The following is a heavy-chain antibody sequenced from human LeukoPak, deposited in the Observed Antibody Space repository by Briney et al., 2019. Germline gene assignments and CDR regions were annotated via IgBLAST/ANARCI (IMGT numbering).Heavy chain of an antibody. CDR1: GYTFTSYA. J-gene: IGHJ4*02. CDR3: ARGLRSTRDGYNSLGY. Sequence: GASVTVSCKASGYTFTSYAMNWVRQAPGQGPEWMGWINTNTGNPTYAQGFTGRFVFSLDTSVSMAYLQISSLKAEDTAVYYCARGLRSTRDGYNSLGYWGQGTLVTVSS. V-gene: IGHV7-4-1*04. D-gene: IGHD5-12*01. CDR2: INTNTGNP.